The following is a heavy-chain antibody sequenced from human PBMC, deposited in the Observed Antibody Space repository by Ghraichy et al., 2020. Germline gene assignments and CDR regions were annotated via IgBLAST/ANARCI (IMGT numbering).Heavy chain of an antibody. CDR3: AKDFDGELWYFDL. D-gene: IGHD1-7*01. J-gene: IGHJ2*01. CDR2: ISYDGSKY. V-gene: IGHV3-30*18. CDR1: GFTFTSYG. Sequence: GESLNISCAASGFTFTSYGMHWVRQAPGKGLEWVAVISYDGSKYYYADSVKGRFTISRDKSNNTLYLQMNSLRAEDTAVYYCAKDFDGELWYFDLWGRGTLVTVSS.